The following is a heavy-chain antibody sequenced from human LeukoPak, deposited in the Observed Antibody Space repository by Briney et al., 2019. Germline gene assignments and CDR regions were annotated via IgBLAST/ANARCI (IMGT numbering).Heavy chain of an antibody. CDR3: ARRDIVVVVSASDY. V-gene: IGHV3-23*01. D-gene: IGHD2-15*01. CDR1: GFTFSSYA. CDR2: ISGSGGST. Sequence: SGGSLRLSCAASGFTFSSYAMSWVRQAPGKGLEWVSAISGSGGSTYYGDSVKGRFTMSRDNSKITVYLQMNSLRVDDTAVYYCARRDIVVVVSASDYWGQGTLVTVSS. J-gene: IGHJ4*02.